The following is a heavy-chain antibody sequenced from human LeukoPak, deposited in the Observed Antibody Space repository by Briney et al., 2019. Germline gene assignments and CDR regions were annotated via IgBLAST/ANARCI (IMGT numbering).Heavy chain of an antibody. J-gene: IGHJ4*02. CDR3: VKGLHMLDY. V-gene: IGHV3-23*01. Sequence: GGSLRLSCAASGFIFRDYAVTWVRQTPGKGPEWVSTIAYIGSFYADSVKGRFSISRDDSKNTLYLQMNNLRADDSAVYFCVKGLHMLDYWGQGTLVTVSS. D-gene: IGHD3-16*01. CDR2: IAYIGS. CDR1: GFIFRDYA.